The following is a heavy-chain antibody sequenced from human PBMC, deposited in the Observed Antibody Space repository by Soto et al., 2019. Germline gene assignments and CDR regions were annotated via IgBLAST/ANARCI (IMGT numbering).Heavy chain of an antibody. CDR2: ISSSSSYI. V-gene: IGHV3-21*04. CDR3: AKASSSWYPYYYGMDV. J-gene: IGHJ6*02. Sequence: GGSLRLSCAASGFTFSSYSMNWVRQAPGKGLEWVSSISSSSSYIYYADSVKGRFTISRDNAKNSLYLQMNSLRAEDTAVYYCAKASSSWYPYYYGMDVWGQGTTVTVSS. D-gene: IGHD6-13*01. CDR1: GFTFSSYS.